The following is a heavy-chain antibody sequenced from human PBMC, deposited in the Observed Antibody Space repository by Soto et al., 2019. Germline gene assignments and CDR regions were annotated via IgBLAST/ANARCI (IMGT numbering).Heavy chain of an antibody. CDR2: INAGNGNT. V-gene: IGHV1-3*01. Sequence: QVQLVQSGAEVKKPGASVKVSCTASGYTFTSYAMHWVRQAPGQRLEWMGWINAGNGNTKYSQKFQGRVTITRDTSASTAYMELSSLRSEDTAVDYCARVGAAAGPYYFDYWGQGTLVTVSS. J-gene: IGHJ4*02. CDR3: ARVGAAAGPYYFDY. D-gene: IGHD6-13*01. CDR1: GYTFTSYA.